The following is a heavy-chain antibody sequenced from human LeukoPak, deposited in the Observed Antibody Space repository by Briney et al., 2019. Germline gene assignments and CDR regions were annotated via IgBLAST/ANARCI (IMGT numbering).Heavy chain of an antibody. CDR2: IRYDGSNK. Sequence: GGSLRLSCAASGFTFSSYGMHWVRQAPGKGLEWVAFIRYDGSNKYYADSVKGRFTISRDNSKNTLYLQMNSLRAEDTAVYYCPRVFSSGGNSKSPANYYYYMDVWGKGTTVTVSS. D-gene: IGHD4-23*01. V-gene: IGHV3-30*02. J-gene: IGHJ6*03. CDR1: GFTFSSYG. CDR3: PRVFSSGGNSKSPANYYYYMDV.